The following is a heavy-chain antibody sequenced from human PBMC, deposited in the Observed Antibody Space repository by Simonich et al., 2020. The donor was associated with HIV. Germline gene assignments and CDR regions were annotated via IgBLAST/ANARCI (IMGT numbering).Heavy chain of an antibody. CDR1: GYTFTSYG. J-gene: IGHJ4*02. CDR2: SGASNGNT. Sequence: QVQLVQSGAEVKKPGASVKVSCKASGYTFTSYGISGGRQAPGQGLEWMGWSGASNGNTNYAQKLQGRVTMTTDTSTSTAYMELRSLRSDDTAGYYCARDPREGHFDYWGQGTLVTVSS. CDR3: ARDPREGHFDY. D-gene: IGHD1-26*01. V-gene: IGHV1-18*01.